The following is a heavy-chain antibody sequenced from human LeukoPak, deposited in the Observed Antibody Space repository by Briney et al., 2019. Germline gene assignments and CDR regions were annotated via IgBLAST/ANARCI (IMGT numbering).Heavy chain of an antibody. CDR2: VNHSGST. Sequence: SETLSLTCAVYGGSFSDYYWSWIRQPPGKGLEWIGEVNHSGSTNYNPSLKSRVTISVDTSKNQFSLRLTSVTAADTAVYYCARDSPGGSHSGSFDIWGQGTVVTVSS. CDR1: GGSFSDYY. V-gene: IGHV4-34*01. J-gene: IGHJ3*02. D-gene: IGHD3-16*01. CDR3: ARDSPGGSHSGSFDI.